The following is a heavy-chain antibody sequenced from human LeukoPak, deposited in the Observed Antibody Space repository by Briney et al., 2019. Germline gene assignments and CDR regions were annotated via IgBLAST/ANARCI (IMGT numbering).Heavy chain of an antibody. V-gene: IGHV4-30-2*01. CDR1: GGSISSGGYS. D-gene: IGHD6-13*01. CDR3: ARAGGDIAAAGSSDTGWFDP. CDR2: IYHSGST. Sequence: SQTLSLTCAVSGGSISSGGYSWSWIRQPPGKGLEWIGYIYHSGSTYYNPSLKSRVTISVDRSKNQFSLKLSSVTAADTAVYYCARAGGDIAAAGSSDTGWFDPWGQGTLVTVSS. J-gene: IGHJ5*02.